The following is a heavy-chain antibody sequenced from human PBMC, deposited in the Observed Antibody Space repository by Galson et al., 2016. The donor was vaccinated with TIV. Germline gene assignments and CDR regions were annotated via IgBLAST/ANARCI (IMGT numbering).Heavy chain of an antibody. CDR1: ALTVSDNY. D-gene: IGHD2-21*02. J-gene: IGHJ6*02. CDR3: VRDRRHCGDNCYLYYYYGMDV. CDR2: ISSGGTT. Sequence: SLRLSCAASALTVSDNYMTWVRQAPGKGLEWVAIISSGGTTHYADSVRGRFTISRDNSKNTLFPQMNSLRVEDTAVYYCVRDRRHCGDNCYLYYYYGMDVWGQGTTVTVSS. V-gene: IGHV3-66*02.